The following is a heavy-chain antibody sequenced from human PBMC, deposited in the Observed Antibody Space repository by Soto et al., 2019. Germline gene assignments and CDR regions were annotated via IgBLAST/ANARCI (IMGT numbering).Heavy chain of an antibody. CDR3: ARDSQYSSSPGSGSYYYYGMDV. V-gene: IGHV4-31*03. CDR2: IYYSGST. J-gene: IGHJ6*02. CDR1: GGSISSGGYY. Sequence: QVQLQESGPGLVKPSQTLSLTCTVSGGSISSGGYYWSWIRQHPGKGLEWIGYIYYSGSTYYNPALQSRVTISVDTFKNQFSLKLSSVTAADTAVYYCARDSQYSSSPGSGSYYYYGMDVWGQGTTVTVSS. D-gene: IGHD6-6*01.